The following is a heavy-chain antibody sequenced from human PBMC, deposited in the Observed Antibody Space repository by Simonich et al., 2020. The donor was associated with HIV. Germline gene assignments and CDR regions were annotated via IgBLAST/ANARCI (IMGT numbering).Heavy chain of an antibody. D-gene: IGHD5-12*01. CDR3: AREGYSGYDRGWFDP. V-gene: IGHV4-34*01. Sequence: QVQLQQWGAGLLKPSETLSLTCAVYGGSFSGYYWGWIRQPPGKGLEWIGEINHSGSTNYNPSLKSRVTISGDTSKNQFSLKLSSVTAADTAVYYCAREGYSGYDRGWFDPWGQGNLVTVSS. J-gene: IGHJ5*02. CDR1: GGSFSGYY. CDR2: INHSGST.